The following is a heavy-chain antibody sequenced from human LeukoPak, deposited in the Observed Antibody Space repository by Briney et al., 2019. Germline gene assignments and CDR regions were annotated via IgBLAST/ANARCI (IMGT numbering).Heavy chain of an antibody. CDR2: ISDNGGTT. Sequence: GGSLRLSCAASGFTFSSYALSWVRQAPGKGLEWVSAISDNGGTTFYADSVKGRFTITRDNSKNTLYVQMNSLRGEDTAVYYCAKDYGPKQLVFLDSWGQETLVTVSS. CDR1: GFTFSSYA. J-gene: IGHJ4*02. D-gene: IGHD6-13*01. V-gene: IGHV3-23*01. CDR3: AKDYGPKQLVFLDS.